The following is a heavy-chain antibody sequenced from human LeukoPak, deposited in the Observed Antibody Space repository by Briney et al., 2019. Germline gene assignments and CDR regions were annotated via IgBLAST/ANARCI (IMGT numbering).Heavy chain of an antibody. Sequence: GGSLRLSCVASGFTFSSYGMHWVRQAPGKGLEWVAFIRYDGSNKYYADSVKGRFTISRDNSKNTLYLQMNSLRAEDTAVYYCANGRTWYDILTGYHRPFDYWGQGTLVTVSS. CDR3: ANGRTWYDILTGYHRPFDY. CDR2: IRYDGSNK. V-gene: IGHV3-30*02. D-gene: IGHD3-9*01. CDR1: GFTFSSYG. J-gene: IGHJ4*02.